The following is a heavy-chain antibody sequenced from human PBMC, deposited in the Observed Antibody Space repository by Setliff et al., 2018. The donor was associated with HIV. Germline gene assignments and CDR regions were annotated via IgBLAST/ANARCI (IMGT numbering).Heavy chain of an antibody. CDR1: GGPLSGHY. J-gene: IGHJ4*02. CDR3: VTSSSWSSRLNF. D-gene: IGHD6-13*01. V-gene: IGHV4-34*01. CDR2: TSHSGKT. Sequence: SETLSLTCAVYGGPLSGHYWSWMRQPPGQGREWIGETSHSGKTNYNPSPKSRVTISVDTSKNQFSLQLTSVTAADTAVCYCVTSSSWSSRLNFWGPGMLVTVSS.